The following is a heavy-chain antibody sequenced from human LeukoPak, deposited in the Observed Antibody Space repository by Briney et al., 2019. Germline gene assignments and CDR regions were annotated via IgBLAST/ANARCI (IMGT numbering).Heavy chain of an antibody. CDR1: GYTFTSYG. J-gene: IGHJ4*02. V-gene: IGHV1-18*01. CDR2: ISAYNGNT. CDR3: ARATVPVYDFWSGSPYYFDY. D-gene: IGHD3-3*01. Sequence: GASVKVSCKASGYTFTSYGISWVRQAPGQGFEWMGWISAYNGNTNYAQKFQGRVTMTKDTSTGTAYMELRSLISDDTAVYYCARATVPVYDFWSGSPYYFDYWGQGTLVTVSS.